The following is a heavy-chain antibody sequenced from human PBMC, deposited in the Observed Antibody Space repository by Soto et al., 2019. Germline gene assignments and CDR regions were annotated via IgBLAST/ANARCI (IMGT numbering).Heavy chain of an antibody. CDR1: RGSINSYY. CDR3: ARQGTQSAGFDS. V-gene: IGHV4-59*08. J-gene: IGHJ4*02. Sequence: XXTLSLTCTVSRGSINSYYWSWIRQPPGKELERMGXIYYTXSPNRNHCLKXXVTISVDXXKNQSYLKMKSVTAADTAVYYCARQGTQSAGFDSWGQGTLVTI. D-gene: IGHD1-1*01. CDR2: IYYTXSP.